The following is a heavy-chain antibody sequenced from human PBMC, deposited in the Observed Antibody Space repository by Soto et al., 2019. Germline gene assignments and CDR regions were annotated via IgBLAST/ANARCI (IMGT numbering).Heavy chain of an antibody. CDR1: GFTFSSYA. V-gene: IGHV3-23*01. J-gene: IGHJ4*02. CDR2: ISGSGGST. Sequence: GGSLRLSCAASGFTFSSYAMSWVRQAPGKGLEWVSAISGSGGSTYYADSVKGRFTISRDNSKNTLYLQMNSLRAEGTAVYYCAIVPSLDYVPDYWGQGTRVTVSS. D-gene: IGHD3-16*01. CDR3: AIVPSLDYVPDY.